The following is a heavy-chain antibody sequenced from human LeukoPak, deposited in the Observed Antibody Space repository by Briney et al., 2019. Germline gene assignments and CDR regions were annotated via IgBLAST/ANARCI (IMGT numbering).Heavy chain of an antibody. CDR3: ARPIHDSQAFDY. J-gene: IGHJ4*02. D-gene: IGHD3-22*01. V-gene: IGHV1-69*05. CDR2: IIPIFGTA. CDR1: GGTFSSYA. Sequence: WASVKVSCKPSGGTFSSYAISWVRHAPGQGLEWMSGIIPIFGTANYAQTFQGRVTITTDESTSTAYMELSSLRSEDTAVYYCARPIHDSQAFDYWGQGTLVTVSS.